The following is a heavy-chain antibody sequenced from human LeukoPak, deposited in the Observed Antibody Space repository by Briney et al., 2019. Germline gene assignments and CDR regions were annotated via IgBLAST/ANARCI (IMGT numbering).Heavy chain of an antibody. V-gene: IGHV3-74*01. D-gene: IGHD2-2*01. J-gene: IGHJ4*02. Sequence: PGGSLRLSCAASGFTFSNFWMHWVRQAPGKGLEWVSRMKTEGCITVYTDSVEGRFSISRDNANTTLYLHMNRLQGEATANYFCTREADHAFSASSYPDFWGQGTPVTVS. CDR3: TREADHAFSASSYPDF. CDR1: GFTFSNFW. CDR2: MKTEGCIT.